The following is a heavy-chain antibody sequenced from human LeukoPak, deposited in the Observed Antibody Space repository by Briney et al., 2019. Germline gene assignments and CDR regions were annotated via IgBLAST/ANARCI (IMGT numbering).Heavy chain of an antibody. CDR2: IVVGSGNT. CDR1: GFTFTSSA. CDR3: EALGLGYCSGGSCYRDAFDI. Sequence: SVKVSCKASGFTFTSSAVQWVRQARGQRLEWIGWIVVGSGNTNYAQKFRERVTITRDMSTSTAYMELSSLRSEDTAVYYCEALGLGYCSGGSCYRDAFDIWGQGTMVTVSS. D-gene: IGHD2-15*01. V-gene: IGHV1-58*01. J-gene: IGHJ3*02.